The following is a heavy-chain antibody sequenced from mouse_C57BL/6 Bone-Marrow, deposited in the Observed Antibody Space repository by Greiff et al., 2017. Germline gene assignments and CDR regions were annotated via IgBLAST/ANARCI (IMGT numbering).Heavy chain of an antibody. CDR3: ARDLLWGYYAMDY. J-gene: IGHJ4*01. Sequence: VKLVESGPGLVAPSQSLSITCTVSGFSLTSYAISWVRQPPGKGLEWLGVIWTGGGTNYNSDLKSRLSISKDNAKSQVFLKMNSLQTDDTARYYCARDLLWGYYAMDYWGQGTSVTVSS. D-gene: IGHD2-1*01. CDR1: GFSLTSYA. V-gene: IGHV2-9-1*01. CDR2: IWTGGGT.